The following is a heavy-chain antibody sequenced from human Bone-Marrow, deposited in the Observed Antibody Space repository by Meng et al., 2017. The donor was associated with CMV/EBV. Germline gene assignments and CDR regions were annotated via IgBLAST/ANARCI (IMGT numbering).Heavy chain of an antibody. J-gene: IGHJ5*02. CDR1: GGSISSYY. Sequence: SETLSLTCTVSGGSISSYYWSWIRQPPGKGLEWIGYIYYSGSTNYNPSLKSRVTISVDTSKNQFSLKLSSATAADTAVYYCARYYDPSGSFDPWGQGTLVTVSS. V-gene: IGHV4-59*01. CDR3: ARYYDPSGSFDP. CDR2: IYYSGST. D-gene: IGHD3-22*01.